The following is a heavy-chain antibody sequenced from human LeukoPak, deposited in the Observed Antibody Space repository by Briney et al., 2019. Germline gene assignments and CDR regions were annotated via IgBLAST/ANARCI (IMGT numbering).Heavy chain of an antibody. CDR3: ARAYYDSSGYLTSDY. CDR1: GFTFDDYG. J-gene: IGHJ4*02. V-gene: IGHV3-20*04. CDR2: INWNGGST. D-gene: IGHD3-22*01. Sequence: GGSLRLSCAASGFTFDDYGMSWVRQAPGKGLEWVSGINWNGGSTGYADSVKDRFTISRDNAKNSLYLQMNSLRAEDTALYYCARAYYDSSGYLTSDYWGQGTLVTVSS.